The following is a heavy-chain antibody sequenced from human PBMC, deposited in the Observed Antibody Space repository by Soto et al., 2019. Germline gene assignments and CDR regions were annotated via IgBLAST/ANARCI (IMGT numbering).Heavy chain of an antibody. V-gene: IGHV3-33*01. D-gene: IGHD6-19*01. CDR1: GFTFSSYG. CDR3: XXEXSSGWYYFDY. CDR2: IWYDGSNK. J-gene: IGHJ4*02. Sequence: QVQLVESGGGVVQPGRSLRLSCAASGFTFSSYGMHWVRQAPGKGLEWVAVIWYDGSNKYYADSVKGRFTISRDNSKNTLXLXXXXLRAXXXXXYYCXXEXSSGWYYFDYWGQGTLVTVSS.